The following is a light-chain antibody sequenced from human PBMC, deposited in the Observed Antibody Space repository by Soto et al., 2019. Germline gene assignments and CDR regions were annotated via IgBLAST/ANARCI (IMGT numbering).Light chain of an antibody. CDR3: LLYFDGAQGV. CDR2: NTI. CDR1: TGAVTSGFY. Sequence: QTVVTQEPSLTVSPGGTVTLTCASTTGAVTSGFYPNWFQQKPGQPPRPLIYNTINKHSWAPARFSGSLLGGKAALTLSGAQPEDEADYYCLLYFDGAQGVFGGGTKLTVL. J-gene: IGLJ3*02. V-gene: IGLV7-43*01.